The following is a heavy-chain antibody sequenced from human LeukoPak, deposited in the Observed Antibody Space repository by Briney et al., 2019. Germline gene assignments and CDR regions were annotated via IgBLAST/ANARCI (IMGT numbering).Heavy chain of an antibody. J-gene: IGHJ4*02. CDR3: VSLGYSSSSVRY. CDR2: ISYDGGNK. CDR1: GFTFSRSA. V-gene: IGHV3-30*04. Sequence: GGSLRLSCAASGFTFSRSAMHWVRQAPGKGLEWVAIISYDGGNKYYADSVKGRFTISRDNSKNTLYLQMNSLRAEDTAVYFCVSLGYSSSSVRYWGQGTLVTVSS. D-gene: IGHD6-6*01.